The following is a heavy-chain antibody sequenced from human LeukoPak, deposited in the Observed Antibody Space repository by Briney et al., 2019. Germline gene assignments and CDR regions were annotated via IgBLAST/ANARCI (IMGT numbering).Heavy chain of an antibody. Sequence: ASVKVSCKASGYTFTGCYMHWVRQAPGQGLEWMGWINPNSGGTNYAQKFQGRVTMTRDTSISTAYMELSSLRSEDTAVYYCARRLWFGESINWFDPWGQGTLVTVSS. D-gene: IGHD3-10*01. CDR1: GYTFTGCY. J-gene: IGHJ5*02. V-gene: IGHV1-2*02. CDR2: INPNSGGT. CDR3: ARRLWFGESINWFDP.